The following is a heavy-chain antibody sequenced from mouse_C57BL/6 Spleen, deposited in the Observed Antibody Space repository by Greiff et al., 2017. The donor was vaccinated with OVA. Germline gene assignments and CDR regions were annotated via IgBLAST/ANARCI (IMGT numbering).Heavy chain of an antibody. CDR2: IYPSDSET. CDR3: ASLRPFDY. V-gene: IGHV1-61*01. CDR1: GYTFTSYW. D-gene: IGHD1-2*01. J-gene: IGHJ2*01. Sequence: QVQLKQPGAELVRPGSSVKLSCKASGYTFTSYWMDWVKQRPGQGLEWIGNIYPSDSETHYNQKFKDKATLTVDKSSSTAYMQLSSLTSEDSAVYYCASLRPFDYWGQGTTLTVSS.